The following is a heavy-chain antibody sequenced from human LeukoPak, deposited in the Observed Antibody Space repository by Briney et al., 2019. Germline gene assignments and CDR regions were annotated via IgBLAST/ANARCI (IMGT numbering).Heavy chain of an antibody. V-gene: IGHV1-18*01. D-gene: IGHD5-18*01. CDR3: AREGGEVTARESWFDP. J-gene: IGHJ5*02. CDR2: ISAYNGNT. CDR1: GYTFTSYG. Sequence: ASVTVSCKASGYTFTSYGISCVRQAPGQGLEWMGWISAYNGNTNYAQKLQGRITMTANTSTSISYKELRRLRSDETAFYYGAREGGEVTARESWFDPWGQGTLVTVSS.